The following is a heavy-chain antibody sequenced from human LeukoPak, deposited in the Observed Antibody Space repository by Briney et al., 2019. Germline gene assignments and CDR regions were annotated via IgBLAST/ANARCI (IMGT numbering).Heavy chain of an antibody. J-gene: IGHJ4*02. CDR1: GFTFSSYA. CDR2: ISASGGST. CDR3: AKGASSGYYYFDY. V-gene: IGHV3-23*01. D-gene: IGHD3-22*01. Sequence: GGSLGLSCAASGFTFSSYAMSWVRQAPGKGLEWVSGISASGGSTYYADSVKGRFTISRDNSKNTLYLQVNSLRAEDSAVYYCAKGASSGYYYFDYWGQGTLVTVSS.